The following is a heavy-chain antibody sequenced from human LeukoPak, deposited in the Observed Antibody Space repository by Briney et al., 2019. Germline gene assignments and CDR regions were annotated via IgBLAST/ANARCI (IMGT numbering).Heavy chain of an antibody. CDR1: GYSISSGYY. CDR2: IYHRGST. D-gene: IGHD3-3*01. CDR3: ARHHYDFWSGYPYWYFDL. Sequence: SETLSLTCTVSGYSISSGYYWGWIRQPPGKGLEWIGSIYHRGSTYYNPSLKSRVTISLDTSKNQFSLKLSSVTAADTAVYYCARHHYDFWSGYPYWYFDLWGRGTLVTVSS. J-gene: IGHJ2*01. V-gene: IGHV4-38-2*02.